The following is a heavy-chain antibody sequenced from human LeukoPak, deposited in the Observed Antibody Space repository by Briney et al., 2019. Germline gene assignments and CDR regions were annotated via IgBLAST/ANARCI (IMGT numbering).Heavy chain of an antibody. CDR2: ITSSGRYI. D-gene: IGHD2/OR15-2a*01. CDR3: TRKGSQWDFLVDY. Sequence: GGSLRLSCAASGFTFSSYSMNWVRQAPGKGLEWVSSITSSGRYIYYADSVKGRFTISRDNSENSLYLQMDSLTAEHTAVYYCTRKGSQWDFLVDYWGQGTLVTVSS. J-gene: IGHJ4*02. CDR1: GFTFSSYS. V-gene: IGHV3-21*01.